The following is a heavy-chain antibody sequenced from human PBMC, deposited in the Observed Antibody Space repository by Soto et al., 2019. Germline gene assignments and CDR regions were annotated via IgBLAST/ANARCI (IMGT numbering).Heavy chain of an antibody. CDR3: AXXXXSNSPGGGLDV. D-gene: IGHD3-10*01. Sequence: EVQLVQSGAEVKKPGESLKVSCKASGYSFNIYWIGWVRQLPGKGLEWMGVVYPDDSDTIYSPSFQGQVTISVDKSXXXXXXXXXXXXXXXXXXYYCAXXXXSNSPGGGLDVWGQGTTVTVSS. V-gene: IGHV5-51*03. CDR2: VYPDDSDT. CDR1: GYSFNIYW. J-gene: IGHJ6*02.